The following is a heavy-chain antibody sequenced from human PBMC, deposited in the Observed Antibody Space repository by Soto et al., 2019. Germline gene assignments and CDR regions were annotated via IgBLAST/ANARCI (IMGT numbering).Heavy chain of an antibody. CDR3: ARDANSGSYIPIFDY. CDR1: GFTFSSYG. CDR2: IWYDGSNK. J-gene: IGHJ4*02. D-gene: IGHD1-26*01. V-gene: IGHV3-33*01. Sequence: PGGSLRLSCAASGFTFSSYGMHWVRQAPGKGLEWVAVIWYDGSNKYYADSVKGRFTISRDNSKNTLYLQMNSLRAEDTAVYYCARDANSGSYIPIFDYWGQGTLVTVS.